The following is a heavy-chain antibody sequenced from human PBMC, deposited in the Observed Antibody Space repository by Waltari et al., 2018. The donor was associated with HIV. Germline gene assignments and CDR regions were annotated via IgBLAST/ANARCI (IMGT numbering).Heavy chain of an antibody. CDR3: TTPVTTRG. CDR2: IKQDGSEE. Sequence: EVHLVESGGGLVQPGGSLSVSCAASGFHFRSYLMYWVRQAPGKGLEWVANIKQDGSEEKYVDSVKGRFTISRDNAKNSMYLQMNSLRAEDTAVYYCTTPVTTRGWGQGTLVTVSS. D-gene: IGHD4-17*01. CDR1: GFHFRSYL. J-gene: IGHJ4*02. V-gene: IGHV3-7*03.